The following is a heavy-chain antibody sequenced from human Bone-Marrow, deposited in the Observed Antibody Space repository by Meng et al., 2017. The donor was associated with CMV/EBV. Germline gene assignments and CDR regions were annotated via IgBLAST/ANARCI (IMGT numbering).Heavy chain of an antibody. J-gene: IGHJ6*02. Sequence: SVKVSCKASGGTFSSYAISWVRQAPGQGLEWMGGIIPILGIANYAQKFQGRVTITADKSTSTAYMELSSLRSEDTAVYYCTTDADDFYYYYGMDVWGQGTTVTVSS. CDR3: TTDADDFYYYYGMDV. CDR2: IIPILGIA. D-gene: IGHD1-1*01. V-gene: IGHV1-69*10. CDR1: GGTFSSYA.